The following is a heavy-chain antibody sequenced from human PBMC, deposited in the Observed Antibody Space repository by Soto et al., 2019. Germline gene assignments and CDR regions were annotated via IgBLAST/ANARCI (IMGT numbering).Heavy chain of an antibody. J-gene: IGHJ4*02. V-gene: IGHV4-34*01. Sequence: QVQLQQWGAGLLKPSETLSLTCAVYGGSFSGYYWSWIRQPPGKGLEWIGEINHSGSTNYNPSLKSRVTISVDTSKNQFSLKLSSVTAPDTAVYYCARGRWLRSSFDYWGQGTLVTVSS. CDR2: INHSGST. CDR3: ARGRWLRSSFDY. D-gene: IGHD5-12*01. CDR1: GGSFSGYY.